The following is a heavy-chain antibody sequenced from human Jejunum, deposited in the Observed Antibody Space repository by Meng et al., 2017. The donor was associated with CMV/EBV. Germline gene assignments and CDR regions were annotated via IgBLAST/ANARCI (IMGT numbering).Heavy chain of an antibody. D-gene: IGHD1-26*01. Sequence: VLTLGAYAMPWGRDAPGEDLGWISGIGWNGAALSYTASIKGRFTIYRHTAQQPLYLQMNNLRVEDTALYYCAKAAGWEQPIQLDLWGQGTLVTVSS. V-gene: IGHV3-9*01. CDR1: VLTLGAYA. J-gene: IGHJ4*02. CDR3: AKAAGWEQPIQLDL. CDR2: IGWNGAAL.